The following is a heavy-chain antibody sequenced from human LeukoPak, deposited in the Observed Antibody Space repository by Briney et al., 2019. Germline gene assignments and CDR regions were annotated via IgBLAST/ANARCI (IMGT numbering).Heavy chain of an antibody. J-gene: IGHJ3*02. CDR3: ARAGDSNGYSPFDI. CDR1: GFTVSSNY. CDR2: VYSGGST. V-gene: IGHV3-53*05. D-gene: IGHD3-22*01. Sequence: PGGSLRLSCAASGFTVSSNYMSWVRQAPGKGLEWVSVVYSGGSTFYADSVKGRFSISRDNSKNTLYLQMSSLRTDDTAVYYCARAGDSNGYSPFDIWGQGTMVTVSS.